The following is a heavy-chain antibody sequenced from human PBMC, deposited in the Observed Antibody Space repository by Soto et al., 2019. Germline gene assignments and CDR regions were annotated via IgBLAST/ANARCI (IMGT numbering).Heavy chain of an antibody. J-gene: IGHJ4*02. Sequence: SETLSLTCAVYGGSFSGYYWSWIRQPPGKGLEWIGEINHSGSTNYNPSLKSRVTISVDTSKNQFSLKLSSVTAADTAVYYCARGRGTIFGNWGQGTLVTVSS. CDR2: INHSGST. V-gene: IGHV4-34*01. CDR3: ARGRGTIFGN. D-gene: IGHD3-3*01. CDR1: GGSFSGYY.